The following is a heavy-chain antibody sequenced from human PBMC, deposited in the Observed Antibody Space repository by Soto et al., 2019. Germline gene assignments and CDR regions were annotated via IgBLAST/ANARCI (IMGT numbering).Heavy chain of an antibody. CDR3: VRYALKDTTMMLY. J-gene: IGHJ4*02. CDR2: IDPSDSYT. D-gene: IGHD5-18*01. Sequence: GESLKISCKGSGYSFASYWISWVRQLPGKGLEWMGKIDPSDSYTTYSPSFEGHVSISADKSISTAYLQWRSLRASDTDIYYCVRYALKDTTMMLYWGLGTLVTVSS. V-gene: IGHV5-10-1*01. CDR1: GYSFASYW.